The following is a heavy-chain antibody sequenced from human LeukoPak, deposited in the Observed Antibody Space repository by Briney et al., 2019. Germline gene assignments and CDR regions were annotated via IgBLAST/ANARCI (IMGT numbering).Heavy chain of an antibody. CDR1: GYRFTSYG. D-gene: IGHD1-14*01. J-gene: IGHJ3*02. CDR3: ARLARYHLLEASDI. CDR2: ISAYDGGT. Sequence: ASVKVSCKASGYRFTSYGFSWVRQAPGQGLEWLGWISAYDGGTNYEQKFQGRLTMTTETSTTTAYMELRSLRSDDTAVYYCARLARYHLLEASDIWGQGTMVTVSS. V-gene: IGHV1-18*01.